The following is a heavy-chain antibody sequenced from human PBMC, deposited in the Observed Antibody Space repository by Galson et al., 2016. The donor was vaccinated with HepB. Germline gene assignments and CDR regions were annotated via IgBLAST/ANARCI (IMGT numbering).Heavy chain of an antibody. Sequence: SLRLSCAASGFTFSSYTMNWVRQAPGKGLEWVSYISSSSSSIYYADSVKGRFTISRDNAKNSLYLQMNSLRDEETAVYYCATQYCSGGSCYSAAPGHCYSDLWGRGTLVTVSS. CDR2: ISSSSSSI. J-gene: IGHJ2*01. CDR3: ATQYCSGGSCYSAAPGHCYSDL. V-gene: IGHV3-48*02. D-gene: IGHD2-15*01. CDR1: GFTFSSYT.